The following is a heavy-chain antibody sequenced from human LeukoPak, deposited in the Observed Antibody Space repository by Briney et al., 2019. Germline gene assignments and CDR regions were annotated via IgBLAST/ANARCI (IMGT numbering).Heavy chain of an antibody. Sequence: PGGSLRLSCEGSGLNFGGYSMSWVRQAPGKGLEWVSGVLSGGGSTYYADAVKGRFTISRDNSRSTLYLQMNSLRAEDTAVYYCAKDAIYGDGYWEFDYWGQGTLVTVSS. D-gene: IGHD2-21*01. CDR1: GLNFGGYS. J-gene: IGHJ4*02. CDR3: AKDAIYGDGYWEFDY. V-gene: IGHV3-23*01. CDR2: VLSGGGST.